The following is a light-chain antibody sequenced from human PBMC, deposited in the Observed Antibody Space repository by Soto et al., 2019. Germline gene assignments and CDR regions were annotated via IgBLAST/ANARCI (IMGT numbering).Light chain of an antibody. CDR1: QGVGRA. CDR3: QQFNGALS. J-gene: IGKJ5*01. CDR2: DAS. Sequence: AIQLTQSPSSLSPSVGDRVIITCRASQGVGRAVAWYQLKPGKSPKLLIYDASILETRAPARFSGSGSVTDFTLTISTLQPEDFATYCSQQFNGALSFGRDTRLDIK. V-gene: IGKV1-13*02.